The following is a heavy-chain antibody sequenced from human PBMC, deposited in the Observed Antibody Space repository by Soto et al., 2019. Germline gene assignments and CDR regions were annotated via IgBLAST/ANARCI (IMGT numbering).Heavy chain of an antibody. J-gene: IGHJ3*02. Sequence: SETLSLTCDVSGYSITSGYYWGWIRQPPGKGLEWLGYIYYSGSTNYNPSLKSRVTIAVDTSKNQFSLKLSSVTAADTAVYYCARDVVTMVRGAVYAFDIWGQGTMVTVSS. D-gene: IGHD3-10*01. CDR2: IYYSGST. CDR1: GYSITSGYY. CDR3: ARDVVTMVRGAVYAFDI. V-gene: IGHV4-38-2*02.